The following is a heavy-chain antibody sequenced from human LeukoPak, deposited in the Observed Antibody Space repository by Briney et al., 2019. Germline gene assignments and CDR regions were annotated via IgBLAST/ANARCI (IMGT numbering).Heavy chain of an antibody. V-gene: IGHV3-7*01. D-gene: IGHD5-18*01. J-gene: IGHJ4*02. CDR3: ARHLSGVTGYTYGRGIDY. Sequence: GGSLRLSCTVSGFTFSRYWMSWVRQAPGKGLEWVANIKEDESEKYYVDSVKGRFTISRDNAKTSLYLHMNSLRAEDTAVYYCARHLSGVTGYTYGRGIDYWGQGTLVTVSS. CDR1: GFTFSRYW. CDR2: IKEDESEK.